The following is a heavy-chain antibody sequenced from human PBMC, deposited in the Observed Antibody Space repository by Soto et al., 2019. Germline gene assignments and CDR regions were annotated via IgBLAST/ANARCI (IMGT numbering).Heavy chain of an antibody. J-gene: IGHJ6*02. CDR1: GGSISGYY. Sequence: SETLYLTCTVSGGSISGYYWSWIRQPPGKGLDWIGYIYNTGSTVYNPSFRSRVTISVDTSKNQFSLKLNSVTAADTAVYYCARDLWGYCGTDCYPLDVWGQGTTVTVS. V-gene: IGHV4-59*01. CDR3: ARDLWGYCGTDCYPLDV. D-gene: IGHD2-21*02. CDR2: IYNTGST.